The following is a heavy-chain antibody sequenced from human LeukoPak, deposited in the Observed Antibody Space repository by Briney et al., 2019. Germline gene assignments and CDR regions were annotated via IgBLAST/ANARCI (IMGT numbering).Heavy chain of an antibody. Sequence: GGSLRLSCAASGFTFSSYDMPWVRQATGKGLEWVSAIGTAGDTYYPGSVKGRFTISRENANNSLYLQMNSLRAGDTAVYYCARQKNYGDYGMDVWGQGTTVTVSS. D-gene: IGHD4-17*01. CDR2: IGTAGDT. CDR1: GFTFSSYD. J-gene: IGHJ6*02. CDR3: ARQKNYGDYGMDV. V-gene: IGHV3-13*01.